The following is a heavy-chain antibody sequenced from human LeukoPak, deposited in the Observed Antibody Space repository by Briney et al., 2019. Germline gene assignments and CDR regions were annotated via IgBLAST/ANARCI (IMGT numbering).Heavy chain of an antibody. D-gene: IGHD1-1*01. J-gene: IGHJ4*02. CDR1: GFSFSSYW. CDR2: LYTDGRST. CDR3: ARGTGTHYFDY. Sequence: PGGSLRLSCAASGFSFSSYWMRWVRQAPGEGLVWVSRLYTDGRSTDYADSVKGRYTISRDNAKNTLYLQMNSLSAEDTAVYYCARGTGTHYFDYWGQGTLVTVSS. V-gene: IGHV3-74*01.